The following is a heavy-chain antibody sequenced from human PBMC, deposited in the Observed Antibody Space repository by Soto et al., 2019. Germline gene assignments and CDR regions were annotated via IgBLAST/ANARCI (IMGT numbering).Heavy chain of an antibody. J-gene: IGHJ6*02. CDR3: ARVRSSWYYYGMDV. Sequence: EVPLVESGGGLIQPGGSLRLSCAASGFTVSSNYMSWVRQAPGKGLEWVSVIYSGGSTYYADSVKGRFTISRDNSKNTLYLQMNSLRAEDTAVYYCARVRSSWYYYGMDVWGQGTTVTVSS. CDR1: GFTVSSNY. V-gene: IGHV3-53*01. CDR2: IYSGGST. D-gene: IGHD6-13*01.